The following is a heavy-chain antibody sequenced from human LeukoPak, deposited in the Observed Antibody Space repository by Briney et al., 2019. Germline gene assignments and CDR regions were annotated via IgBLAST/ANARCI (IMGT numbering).Heavy chain of an antibody. J-gene: IGHJ5*02. CDR3: ARVGATREWFDP. V-gene: IGHV4-30-4*01. CDR1: GGSISSGDYY. CDR2: IYYSGST. D-gene: IGHD1-26*01. Sequence: SETLSLTCTVSGGSISSGDYYWTWIRQPPGKGLEWIGYIYYSGSTYYNPSLKSRATMSVDTSKNQFSLKVSSVTAADTAVYYCARVGATREWFDPWGQGTLVTVSS.